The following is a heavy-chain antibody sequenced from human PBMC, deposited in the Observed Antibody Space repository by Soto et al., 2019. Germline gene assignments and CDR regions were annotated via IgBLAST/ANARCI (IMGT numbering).Heavy chain of an antibody. CDR1: GFPLSTSGAA. J-gene: IGHJ5*02. D-gene: IGHD3-3*01. Sequence: QINLIESGPTLVKPTQTLTLTCTFSGFPLSTSGAAVGWVRQPPGXALEWLALIYWDGDKRYNASLGNRLTITKDTSMNQVVLTLTNVDPADTATYYCAHRATMTIFGLIIDNGIWFDPWGQGTRVIVSS. CDR2: IYWDGDK. CDR3: AHRATMTIFGLIIDNGIWFDP. V-gene: IGHV2-5*02.